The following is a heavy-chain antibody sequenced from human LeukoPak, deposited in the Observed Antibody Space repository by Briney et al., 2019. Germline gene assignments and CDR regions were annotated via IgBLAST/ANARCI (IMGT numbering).Heavy chain of an antibody. V-gene: IGHV1-2*02. CDR3: ARDLEVVVPAAFRFDP. J-gene: IGHJ5*02. CDR2: INPNSGGT. CDR1: GYTFTCYY. D-gene: IGHD2-2*01. Sequence: ASVKVSCKASGYTFTCYYMHWVRQAPGQGLEWMGWINPNSGGTNYAQKFQGRVTVTRDTSISTAYMELSRLRSDDTAVYYCARDLEVVVPAAFRFDPWGQGTLVTVSS.